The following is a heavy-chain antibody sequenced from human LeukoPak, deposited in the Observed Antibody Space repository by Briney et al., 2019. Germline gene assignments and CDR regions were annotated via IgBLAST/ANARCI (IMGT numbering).Heavy chain of an antibody. V-gene: IGHV1-69*05. CDR3: ASRYCSSTSGYSWFDP. D-gene: IGHD2-2*02. CDR1: GGTFSSYA. J-gene: IGHJ5*02. Sequence: SVKVSCKASGGTFSSYAISWVRQAPGEGLEWMGGIIPIFGTANYAQKFQGRVTITTDESTSTAYMELSSLRCEDTAVYYFASRYCSSTSGYSWFDPWGQGTLVTVSS. CDR2: IIPIFGTA.